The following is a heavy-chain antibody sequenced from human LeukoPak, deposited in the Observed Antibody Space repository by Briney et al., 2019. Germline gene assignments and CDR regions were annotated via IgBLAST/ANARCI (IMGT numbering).Heavy chain of an antibody. V-gene: IGHV4-59*01. CDR1: GTSISNYH. CDR3: ARDLLRSSYYYFDY. Sequence: SEALSLTCTVSGTSISNYHWSWIRQPPGKGLEWIGYVHYRGSTNYNPSLKSRVTISADTSKNQFSLRMRSVTAADTAVYYCARDLLRSSYYYFDYWGLGTLVTVSS. J-gene: IGHJ4*02. D-gene: IGHD3-10*01. CDR2: VHYRGST.